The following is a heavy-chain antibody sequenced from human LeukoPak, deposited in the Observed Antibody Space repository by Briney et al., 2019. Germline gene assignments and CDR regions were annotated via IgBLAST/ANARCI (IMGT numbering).Heavy chain of an antibody. J-gene: IGHJ2*01. CDR1: GNSISSYNYY. CDR3: TRLLQTGVSGYYFDL. CDR2: RNT. Sequence: SQTLSLTCTVSGNSISSYNYYWSWIRQPPGKGLESIGYRNTNYNPSLKSRVTMSVDTSKNQFSLTLNSVTAADTAVYYCTRLLQTGVSGYYFDLWGRGTLVTVSS. D-gene: IGHD5-12*01. V-gene: IGHV4-61*01.